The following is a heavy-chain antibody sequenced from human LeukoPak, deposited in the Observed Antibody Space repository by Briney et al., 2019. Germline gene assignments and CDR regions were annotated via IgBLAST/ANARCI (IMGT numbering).Heavy chain of an antibody. CDR1: GYSFSNYW. CDR3: ARLDVLTGYYYFDY. J-gene: IGHJ4*02. V-gene: IGHV5-51*01. Sequence: GEPLKISCKGSGYSFSNYWIGWVRQMPGKGLEWMGTIYPGDSDTRYSPSFQGQVTISADKSISTAYLQWGSLKASDTAMYYCARLDVLTGYYYFDYWGQGTLVTVSS. CDR2: IYPGDSDT. D-gene: IGHD3-9*01.